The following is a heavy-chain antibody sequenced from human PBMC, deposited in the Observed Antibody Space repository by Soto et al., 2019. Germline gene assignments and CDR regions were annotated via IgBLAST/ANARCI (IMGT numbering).Heavy chain of an antibody. CDR1: GFTFSSND. CDR2: ISGSGGST. D-gene: IGHD1-26*01. V-gene: IGHV3-23*01. Sequence: GGSLRLSCAASGFTFSSNDMNWVRQAPGKGLEWVSVISGSGGSTYYADSVKGRFTISRDNSKNTLYLQMNSLRAEDTAVYYCAKRAWGYFYFDYWGQGTLVTVSS. J-gene: IGHJ4*02. CDR3: AKRAWGYFYFDY.